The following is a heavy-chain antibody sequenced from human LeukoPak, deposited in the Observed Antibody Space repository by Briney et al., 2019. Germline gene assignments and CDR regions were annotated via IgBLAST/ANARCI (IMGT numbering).Heavy chain of an antibody. CDR1: DFTVSANY. J-gene: IGHJ3*01. CDR2: MDPDGAT. Sequence: GSLRLSCAVSDFTVSANYMNWVRQAPGKELEWVSFMDPDGATSYADSVKGRFTISRDDSKNVLLLQMNSLRVEDTAMYYCTKANFDHWGQGTMVTVSS. CDR3: TKANFDH. V-gene: IGHV3-53*01.